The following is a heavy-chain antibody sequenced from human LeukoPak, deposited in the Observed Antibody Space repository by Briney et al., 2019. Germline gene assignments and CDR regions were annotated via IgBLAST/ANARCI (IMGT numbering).Heavy chain of an antibody. CDR1: GYTLTSYD. J-gene: IGHJ6*03. CDR2: INPSSGNT. D-gene: IGHD6-19*01. CDR3: ARRGSAVAAFYYYYYMDV. V-gene: IGHV1-8*01. Sequence: ASVKVSCKASGYTLTSYDINWVRQATGQGLEWMGWINPSSGNTGYAQKFQGRVTMTRNTSISTAYMELSSLRSEDTAVYYCARRGSAVAAFYYYYYMDVWGKGTTVTVSS.